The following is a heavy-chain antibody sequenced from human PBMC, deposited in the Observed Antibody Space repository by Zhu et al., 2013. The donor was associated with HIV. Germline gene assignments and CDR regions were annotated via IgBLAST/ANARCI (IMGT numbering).Heavy chain of an antibody. Sequence: QVQLVQSGTEVKKPGASVNVSCKASNYTFTAYFIHWVRQARGQGLEWVGWINPYNGNTKYSQKFQGRVTLTRDTSTSTAYMELSSLHSDDTAMYYCARDFIYYDHLNGYYLKDAFDMWGQGTLVTVSS. CDR2: INPYNGNT. J-gene: IGHJ3*02. CDR1: NYTFTAYF. V-gene: IGHV1-2*02. D-gene: IGHD3-9*01. CDR3: ARDFIYYDHLNGYYLKDAFDM.